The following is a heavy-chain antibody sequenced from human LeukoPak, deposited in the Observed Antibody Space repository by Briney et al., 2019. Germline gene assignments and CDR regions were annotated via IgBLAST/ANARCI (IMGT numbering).Heavy chain of an antibody. D-gene: IGHD5-12*01. CDR2: ISSTSDTT. CDR3: ARRRKVAPDY. Sequence: GGSLRLSCAASGFTFSDYYMSWIRQAPGKGLEWISYISSTSDTTYYADSVEGRFTISRDNAKNSLYLQMNSLRAEDTAVYYCARRRKVAPDYWGQGTLVTVSS. V-gene: IGHV3-11*01. CDR1: GFTFSDYY. J-gene: IGHJ4*02.